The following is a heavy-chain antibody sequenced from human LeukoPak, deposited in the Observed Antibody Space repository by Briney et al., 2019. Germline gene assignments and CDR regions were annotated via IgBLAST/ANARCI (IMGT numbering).Heavy chain of an antibody. J-gene: IGHJ4*02. Sequence: GGSLRLSCAASGFTFSSYAMSWVRQAPGKGLEWVANIKQDGSEKYYVDSVKGRFTISRDNAKNSLYLQMNSLRAEDTAVYYCARTLGYCSSTSCYGTALYWGQGTLVTVSS. D-gene: IGHD2-2*01. CDR1: GFTFSSYA. V-gene: IGHV3-7*01. CDR2: IKQDGSEK. CDR3: ARTLGYCSSTSCYGTALY.